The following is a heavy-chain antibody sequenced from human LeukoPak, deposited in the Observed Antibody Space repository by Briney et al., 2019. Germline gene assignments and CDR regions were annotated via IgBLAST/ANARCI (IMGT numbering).Heavy chain of an antibody. V-gene: IGHV4-39*07. CDR2: INHSGST. CDR3: ARGTPDY. J-gene: IGHJ4*02. CDR1: GGSVSSGSYY. Sequence: SETLSLTCTVSGGSVSSGSYYWSWIRQPPGKGLEWIGEINHSGSTNYNPSLKSRVTISVDTSKNQFSLKLSSVTAADTAVYYCARGTPDYWGQGTLVTVSS.